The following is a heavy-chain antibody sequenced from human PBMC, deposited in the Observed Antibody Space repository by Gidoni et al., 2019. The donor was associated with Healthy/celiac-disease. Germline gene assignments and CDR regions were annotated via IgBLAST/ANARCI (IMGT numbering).Heavy chain of an antibody. Sequence: EVQLVESGGGLVQPVGSLKLSCAASGFTSSGSAIHWVRQASGKGLEWVGRSRSKANSYATAYAASVKGRFTISRDDSKNTAYLQMNSLKTEDTAVYYCTRRATMVRGVDWYFDLWGRGTLVTVSS. V-gene: IGHV3-73*02. D-gene: IGHD3-10*01. CDR1: GFTSSGSA. J-gene: IGHJ2*01. CDR2: SRSKANSYAT. CDR3: TRRATMVRGVDWYFDL.